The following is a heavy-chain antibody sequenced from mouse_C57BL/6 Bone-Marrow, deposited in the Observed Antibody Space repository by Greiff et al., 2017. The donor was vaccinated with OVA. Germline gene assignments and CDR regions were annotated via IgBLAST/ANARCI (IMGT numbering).Heavy chain of an antibody. D-gene: IGHD1-1*01. J-gene: IGHJ1*03. V-gene: IGHV1-15*01. CDR3: TRSKITTVVGRYFDV. CDR2: IDPETGGT. CDR1: GYTFTDYE. Sequence: QVHVKQSGAELVRPGASVTLSCKASGYTFTDYEMHWVKQTPVHGLEWIGAIDPETGGTAYNQKFKGKAILTADKSSSTAYMELRSLTSEDSAVYYCTRSKITTVVGRYFDVWGTGTTVTVSS.